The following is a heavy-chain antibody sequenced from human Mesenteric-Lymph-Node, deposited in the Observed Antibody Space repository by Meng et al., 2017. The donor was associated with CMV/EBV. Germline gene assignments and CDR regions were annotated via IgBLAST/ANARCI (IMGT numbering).Heavy chain of an antibody. D-gene: IGHD3-22*01. CDR1: GGSITTFY. J-gene: IGHJ4*02. V-gene: IGHV4-59*12. CDR3: ARDWYYYDSSGLDY. CDR2: VYYTGST. Sequence: SETLSLTCTISGGSITTFYWNWIRQPPGKGLEWIGNVYYTGSTNYNPSLKSRVTISLDTSKNQFSLKLSSVTAADTAVYYCARDWYYYDSSGLDYWGQGTLVTVSS.